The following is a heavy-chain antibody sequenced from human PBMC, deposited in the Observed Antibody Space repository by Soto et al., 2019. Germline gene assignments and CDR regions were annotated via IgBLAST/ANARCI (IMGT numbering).Heavy chain of an antibody. J-gene: IGHJ3*02. CDR1: GGSISSYY. D-gene: IGHD3-9*01. CDR2: IYYSGST. CDR3: ARVREYYDILTGYHLDI. V-gene: IGHV4-59*01. Sequence: SETLSLTCTVSGGSISSYYWSWIRQPPGKGLEWIGYIYYSGSTNYNPSLKSRVTTSVDTSKNQFSLKLSSVTAADTAVYYCARVREYYDILTGYHLDIWGQGTMVTVSS.